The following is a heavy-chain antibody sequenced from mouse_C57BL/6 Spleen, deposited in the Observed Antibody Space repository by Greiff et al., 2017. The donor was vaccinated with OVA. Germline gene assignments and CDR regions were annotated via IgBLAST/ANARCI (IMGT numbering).Heavy chain of an antibody. V-gene: IGHV1-50*01. CDR2: IDPSDSYT. CDR3: ARPPYDYDGTWFAY. Sequence: QVQLKEPGAELVKPGASVKLSCKASGYTFTSYWMQWVKQRPGQGLEWIGEIDPSDSYTNYNQKFKGKATLTVDTSSSTAYMQLSSLTSEDSAVYYCARPPYDYDGTWFAYWGQGTLVTVSA. D-gene: IGHD2-4*01. J-gene: IGHJ3*01. CDR1: GYTFTSYW.